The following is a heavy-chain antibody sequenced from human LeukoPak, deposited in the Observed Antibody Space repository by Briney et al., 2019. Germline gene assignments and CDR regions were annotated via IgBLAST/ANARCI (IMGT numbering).Heavy chain of an antibody. V-gene: IGHV3-21*01. CDR1: GFTFSTYN. CDR2: ISSSSSYI. Sequence: PGGSLRLSCAASGFTFSTYNMNWVRQAPGKGLEWVSSISSSSSYIYYADSVKGRFTISRDNAKNSLYLQMNSLRAEDTAVYYCARDRRRSSDYWGQGTLVTVSS. CDR3: ARDRRRSSDY. J-gene: IGHJ4*02. D-gene: IGHD6-13*01.